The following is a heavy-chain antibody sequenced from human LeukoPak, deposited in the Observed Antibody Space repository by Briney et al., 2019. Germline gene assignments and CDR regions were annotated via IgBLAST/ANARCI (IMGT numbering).Heavy chain of an antibody. J-gene: IGHJ4*02. CDR2: INHSGST. Sequence: SETLSLTCAVYGGSFSGYYWSWICQPPGKGLEWIGEINHSGSTNYNPSLKSRVTISVDTSKNQFSLKLSSVTAADTAVYYCARGRRLRGYSYGYGYWGQGTLVTVSS. CDR1: GGSFSGYY. CDR3: ARGRRLRGYSYGYGY. D-gene: IGHD5-18*01. V-gene: IGHV4-34*01.